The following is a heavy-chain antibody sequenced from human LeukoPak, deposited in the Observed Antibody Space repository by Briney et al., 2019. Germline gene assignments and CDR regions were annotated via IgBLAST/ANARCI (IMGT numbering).Heavy chain of an antibody. CDR3: SRGLHDYGYSNYYFDQ. Sequence: GGSLRLSCTASGFSFGDDAWSWFRQAPGRGLEFVSFIRKKGYGETTDYAASVRGRFTISRDDAKSTAYLQMNSLEIEDTALYYCSRGLHDYGYSNYYFDQWGRGTQVTVSS. V-gene: IGHV3-49*03. D-gene: IGHD4-17*01. CDR1: GFSFGDDA. J-gene: IGHJ4*02. CDR2: IRKKGYGETT.